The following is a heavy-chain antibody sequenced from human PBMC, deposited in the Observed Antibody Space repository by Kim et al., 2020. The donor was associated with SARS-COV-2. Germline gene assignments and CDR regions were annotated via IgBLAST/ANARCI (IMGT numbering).Heavy chain of an antibody. D-gene: IGHD3-10*01. J-gene: IGHJ6*02. Sequence: SETLSLTCAVYGGSFSGYYWSWIRQPPGKGLEWIGEINHSGSTNYNPSLKSRVTISVDTSKNQFSLKLSSVTAADTAVYYCARGRYYGSVGMDVWGQGTTVTVSS. CDR3: ARGRYYGSVGMDV. CDR2: INHSGST. CDR1: GGSFSGYY. V-gene: IGHV4-34*01.